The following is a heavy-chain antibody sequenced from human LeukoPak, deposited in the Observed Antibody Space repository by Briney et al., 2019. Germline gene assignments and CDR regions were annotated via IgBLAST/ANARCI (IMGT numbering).Heavy chain of an antibody. CDR2: IVVASGNT. CDR3: AAAPIEMQQRGFDY. V-gene: IGHV1-58*02. D-gene: IGHD5-24*01. CDR1: GFTFTNSA. Sequence: SVTVSFKASGFTFTNSAMQWVRQARGQRLEWIGWIVVASGNTKYAQKFQERVTITRDMSTSTAYMELSSLSPEDTAVYYCAAAPIEMQQRGFDYWGQGTLVTVSS. J-gene: IGHJ4*02.